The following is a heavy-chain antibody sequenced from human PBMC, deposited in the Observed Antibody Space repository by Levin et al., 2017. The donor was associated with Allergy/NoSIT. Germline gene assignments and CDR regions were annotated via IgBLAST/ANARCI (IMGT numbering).Heavy chain of an antibody. J-gene: IGHJ3*02. Sequence: SVKVSCKASGGTFSSYAISWVRQAPGQGLEWMGGIIPIFGTANYAQKFQGRVTITADESTSTAYMELSSLRSEDTAVYYCAGERPPTVATGPAFDIWGQGTMVTVSS. CDR1: GGTFSSYA. CDR2: IIPIFGTA. V-gene: IGHV1-69*13. CDR3: AGERPPTVATGPAFDI. D-gene: IGHD5-12*01.